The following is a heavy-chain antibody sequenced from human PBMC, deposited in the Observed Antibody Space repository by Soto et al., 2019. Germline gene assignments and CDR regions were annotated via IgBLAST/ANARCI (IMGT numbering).Heavy chain of an antibody. CDR3: ARQGKDYGMDV. V-gene: IGHV5-51*01. Sequence: XESLNLSCKGSGDSFTSYWIGWVRQMPGKGLEWMGIIYPGDSDTRYSPSFQGQVTISADKSISTAYLQWSSLKASDTAMYYCARQGKDYGMDVWGQGTTVTVSS. CDR1: GDSFTSYW. CDR2: IYPGDSDT. J-gene: IGHJ6*02.